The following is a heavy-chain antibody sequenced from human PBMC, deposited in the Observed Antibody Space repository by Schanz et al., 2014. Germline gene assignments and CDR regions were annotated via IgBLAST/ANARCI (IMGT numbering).Heavy chain of an antibody. J-gene: IGHJ6*03. V-gene: IGHV3-23*01. D-gene: IGHD2-15*01. CDR2: LSGSGAGT. Sequence: EVQLLESGGGFVQPGGSLRLSCVASGVTFSSYAMHWVRQAPGKGLEWVSTLSGSGAGTFYADSVKGRFTISRDNSMNTLHLQMDGLRVEDTAVYYCARDAVALVPEYFMDVWGKGTPVTVSS. CDR3: ARDAVALVPEYFMDV. CDR1: GVTFSSYA.